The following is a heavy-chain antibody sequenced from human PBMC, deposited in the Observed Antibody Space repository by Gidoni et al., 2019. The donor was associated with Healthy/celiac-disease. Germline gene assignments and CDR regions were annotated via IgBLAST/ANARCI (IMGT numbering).Heavy chain of an antibody. CDR2: ISGSGGST. CDR1: GFTFSSYA. D-gene: IGHD5-12*01. J-gene: IGHJ4*02. V-gene: IGHV3-23*04. Sequence: EVQLVESGGGLVQPGGSLRLSCAASGFTFSSYAIRWVRQAPGKGLECVSAISGSGGSTYYADSVKGRFTISRDNSKNTLYLQMNSLRAEDTAVYYCAKFSREYSGYDFSKQGLDYWGQGTLVTVSS. CDR3: AKFSREYSGYDFSKQGLDY.